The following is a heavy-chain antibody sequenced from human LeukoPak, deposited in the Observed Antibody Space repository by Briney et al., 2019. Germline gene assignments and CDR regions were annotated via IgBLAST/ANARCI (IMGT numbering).Heavy chain of an antibody. Sequence: PGGSLRLSCAASGFTFNSYWMNWARQAPGKGLEWVASINHNGNVNYYVDSVKGRSTISRDNAKNSLYLQMSNLRAEDTAVYYCARVYSNYYYYYGMDVWGQGTTVTVSS. V-gene: IGHV3-7*03. J-gene: IGHJ6*02. CDR1: GFTFNSYW. CDR3: ARVYSNYYYYYGMDV. D-gene: IGHD4-11*01. CDR2: INHNGNVN.